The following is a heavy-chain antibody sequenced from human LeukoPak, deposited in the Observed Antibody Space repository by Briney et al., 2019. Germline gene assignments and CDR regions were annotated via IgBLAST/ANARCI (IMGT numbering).Heavy chain of an antibody. CDR3: AKGIRQLGNYYYYMDV. CDR1: GFTFSSYG. J-gene: IGHJ6*03. D-gene: IGHD7-27*01. CDR2: ISGTGANT. V-gene: IGHV3-23*01. Sequence: GSLRLSCAASGFTFSSYGMHWVRPAPGKGLEWVSAISGTGANTLYADSVKGRFTMSRDNPKNMLYLQMNSLRAEDTALYYCAKGIRQLGNYYYYMDVWGKGTMVTVSS.